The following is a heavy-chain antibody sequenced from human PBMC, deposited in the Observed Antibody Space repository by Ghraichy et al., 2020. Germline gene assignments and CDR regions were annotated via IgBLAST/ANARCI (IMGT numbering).Heavy chain of an antibody. CDR2: IWYDGSNK. D-gene: IGHD3-10*01. Sequence: GGSLRLSCAAPGFSFSTYGMHWVRQAPGKGLEWVAVIWYDGSNKYYADSVKGRFTISRDTSKNTLFLQMNSLRAEDTAMYYCARGRGYGSPGVLDYWGQGTLVTVSS. V-gene: IGHV3-33*01. J-gene: IGHJ4*02. CDR1: GFSFSTYG. CDR3: ARGRGYGSPGVLDY.